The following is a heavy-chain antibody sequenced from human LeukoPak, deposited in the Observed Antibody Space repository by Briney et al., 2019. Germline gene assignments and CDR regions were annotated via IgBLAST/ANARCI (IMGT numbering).Heavy chain of an antibody. CDR3: ARDGTAAGDYYFDY. CDR1: GFTFSSYG. J-gene: IGHJ4*02. CDR2: IWYDGSNK. D-gene: IGHD6-13*01. V-gene: IGHV3-33*01. Sequence: PGRSLRLSCAASGFTFSSYGMHWVRQAPGKGLEWVAVIWYDGSNKYYADSVKGRFTISRDNSENTLYLQMNSLRAEDTAVYYCARDGTAAGDYYFDYWGQGTLVTVSS.